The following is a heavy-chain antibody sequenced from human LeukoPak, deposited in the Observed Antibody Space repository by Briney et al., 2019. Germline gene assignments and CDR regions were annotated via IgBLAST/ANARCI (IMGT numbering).Heavy chain of an antibody. D-gene: IGHD3-22*01. J-gene: IGHJ3*02. CDR3: ARSLYYDSSAYAFDI. V-gene: IGHV1-69*04. Sequence: ASVKVSCKASGGTFSSCAISWVRQAPGQGLEWMGRIVPILGIANYAQKFQGRVTITADKSTSTAYMELSSLRSEDTAVYYCARSLYYDSSAYAFDIWGQGTMVTVSS. CDR2: IVPILGIA. CDR1: GGTFSSCA.